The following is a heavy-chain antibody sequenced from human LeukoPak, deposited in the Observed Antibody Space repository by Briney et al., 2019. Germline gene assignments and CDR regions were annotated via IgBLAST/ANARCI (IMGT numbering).Heavy chain of an antibody. D-gene: IGHD3-16*02. CDR1: GFTFSDYY. J-gene: IGHJ4*02. Sequence: PGGSLRLSCAASGFTFSDYYMSWIRQAPGKGLEWVSYISSSGSTIYYADSVKGRFTISRDNAKNSLYLQMNSLRAEDTAVYYCARALMITFGGVIVTRSFDYWGQRTLVTVSS. CDR3: ARALMITFGGVIVTRSFDY. V-gene: IGHV3-11*01. CDR2: ISSSGSTI.